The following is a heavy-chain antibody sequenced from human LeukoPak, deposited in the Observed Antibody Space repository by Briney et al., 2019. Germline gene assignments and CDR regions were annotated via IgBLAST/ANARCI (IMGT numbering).Heavy chain of an antibody. CDR3: ASGGYCSSTSCLWFDP. J-gene: IGHJ5*02. CDR2: INPNSGGT. D-gene: IGHD2-2*01. Sequence: ASVKVSCKASGYTFTGYYMHWVRQAPGQGLEWMGWINPNSGGTNYAQKFQGRVTMTRDTSISTAYMELSRLRSDDTAVYYCASGGYCSSTSCLWFDPWGQGTLVTVSS. CDR1: GYTFTGYY. V-gene: IGHV1-2*02.